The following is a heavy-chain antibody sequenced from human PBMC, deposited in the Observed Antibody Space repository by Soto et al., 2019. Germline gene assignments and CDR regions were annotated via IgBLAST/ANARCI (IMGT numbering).Heavy chain of an antibody. CDR2: IYYSGST. CDR3: AKNDDHGSYYHGMDV. CDR1: GGSINSYY. D-gene: IGHD4-17*01. V-gene: IGHV4-59*01. J-gene: IGHJ6*02. Sequence: SETLSLTCTVSGGSINSYYWNWIRQPPGKGLEWIGYIYYSGSTNYNPSLKSRVTISVDTSKNQFSLKLNSVTAADTAMYYCAKNDDHGSYYHGMDVWGQGTTVTVSS.